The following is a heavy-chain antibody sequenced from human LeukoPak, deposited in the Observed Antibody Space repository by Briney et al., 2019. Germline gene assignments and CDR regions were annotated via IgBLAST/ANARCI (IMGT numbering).Heavy chain of an antibody. V-gene: IGHV5-51*01. D-gene: IGHD4-17*01. CDR1: GYSFTSYW. CDR3: ARLYYGDYYYYYYYMDV. J-gene: IGHJ6*03. CDR2: IYPGDSDT. Sequence: GESLKISCKGSGYSFTSYWIGWVRQMPGKGLEWMGIIYPGDSDTRYGPSFQGQVTISADKSISTAYLQWSSLKASDTAMYYCARLYYGDYYYYYYYMDVWGKGTTVTVSS.